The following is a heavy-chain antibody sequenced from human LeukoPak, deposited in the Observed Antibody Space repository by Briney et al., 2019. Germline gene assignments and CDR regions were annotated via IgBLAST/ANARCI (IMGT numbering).Heavy chain of an antibody. Sequence: GGSLRLSCAASGFTFSSYGMHWVRQAPGKGLEWVAVISYDGSNKYYADSVKGRFTISRDNSKNTLYLQMNNLRAEDTAVYYCAKAGLTVRGGEDVWGQGTTVTVSS. CDR2: ISYDGSNK. J-gene: IGHJ6*02. V-gene: IGHV3-30*18. D-gene: IGHD3-10*01. CDR1: GFTFSSYG. CDR3: AKAGLTVRGGEDV.